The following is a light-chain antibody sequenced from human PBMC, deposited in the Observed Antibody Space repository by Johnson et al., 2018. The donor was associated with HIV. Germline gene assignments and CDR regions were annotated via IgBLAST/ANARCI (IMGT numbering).Light chain of an antibody. J-gene: IGLJ1*01. CDR2: DNN. CDR3: RTWDSSLSDVEV. CDR1: SSNIGNND. V-gene: IGLV1-51*01. Sequence: QSVLTQPPSVSAAPGQKVTISCSGSSSNIGNNDVSWYQQLPGTAPKLLIYDNNKRPSGIPDRFSGSKSGTSATLGITGLQTGDEAAYYCRTWDSSLSDVEVFGTGTKVTVL.